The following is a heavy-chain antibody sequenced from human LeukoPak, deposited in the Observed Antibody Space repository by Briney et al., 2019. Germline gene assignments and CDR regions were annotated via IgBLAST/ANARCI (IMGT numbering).Heavy chain of an antibody. Sequence: SETLSLTCTVSDASMSSHYWIWVRQPPGRGLEWIGYVFSTGDTTYSPSLKSRVTISVDMSENQFSLKLNSVTAADTAVYYCARGMGRVSYYYYYFMDVWGKGTTVTVSS. J-gene: IGHJ6*03. CDR2: VFSTGDT. CDR3: ARGMGRVSYYYYYFMDV. CDR1: DASMSSHY. V-gene: IGHV4-59*11.